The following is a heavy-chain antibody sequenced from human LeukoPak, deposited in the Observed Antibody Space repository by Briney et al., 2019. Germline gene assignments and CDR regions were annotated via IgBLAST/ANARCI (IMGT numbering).Heavy chain of an antibody. CDR2: IYYSGST. CDR3: ARAISGSLDY. CDR1: GGSISRGGYY. D-gene: IGHD1-26*01. Sequence: PSETLSLTCTVSGGSISRGGYYWSWIRQHPGKGLEWIGYIYYSGSTYYNPSLKSRVTISVDTSKNQFSLKLSSVTAADTAVYYCARAISGSLDYWGQGTLVTVSS. V-gene: IGHV4-31*03. J-gene: IGHJ4*02.